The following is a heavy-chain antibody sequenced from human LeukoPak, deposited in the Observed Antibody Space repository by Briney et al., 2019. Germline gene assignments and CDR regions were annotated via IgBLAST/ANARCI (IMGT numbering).Heavy chain of an antibody. CDR2: ISPSGGSA. V-gene: IGHV1-46*01. D-gene: IGHD3-22*01. CDR3: ARLADYDSSGYLSY. J-gene: IGHJ4*02. Sequence: KPGASVKVSCKASGYTFTRYYMHWVRQAPGQGLEWMGIISPSGGSARYAQKFQGRVTVTRDTSTSTVYMEVSSLRSEDMAVYYCARLADYDSSGYLSYWGQGTLVTVSS. CDR1: GYTFTRYY.